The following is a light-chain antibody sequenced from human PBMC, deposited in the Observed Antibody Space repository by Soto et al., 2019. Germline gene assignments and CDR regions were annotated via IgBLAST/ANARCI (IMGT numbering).Light chain of an antibody. J-gene: IGKJ1*01. Sequence: EIVLTQSPGTLSLSPGERATLSCRVSQSIRSNLAWYQQRPGQAPRLLMYGASTRADGIPARFTGSGSGTDFTLTISRLEPEDFAVYYCQQYGSSGTFGQGTKVDIK. V-gene: IGKV3-20*01. CDR3: QQYGSSGT. CDR2: GAS. CDR1: QSIRSN.